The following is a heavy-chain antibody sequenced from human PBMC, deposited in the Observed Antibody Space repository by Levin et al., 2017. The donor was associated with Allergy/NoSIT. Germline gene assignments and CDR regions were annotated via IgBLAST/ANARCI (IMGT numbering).Heavy chain of an antibody. Sequence: GGSLRLSCAASGFTFNNYGMHWVRQAPGKGLEWVAVVWYDESNKYYADSVKGRFTISRDNSKNMLYLQMNSPRAEDTAVYYCARESGRLMIITPGAFDVWGQGTLVTVSS. CDR1: GFTFNNYG. CDR2: VWYDESNK. V-gene: IGHV3-33*01. CDR3: ARESGRLMIITPGAFDV. J-gene: IGHJ3*01. D-gene: IGHD3-16*01.